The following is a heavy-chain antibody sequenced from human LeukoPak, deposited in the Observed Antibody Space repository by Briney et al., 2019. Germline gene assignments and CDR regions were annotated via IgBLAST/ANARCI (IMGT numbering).Heavy chain of an antibody. CDR2: INHIGST. Sequence: SETLSLTCAVYGGSFSGYYWSWIRQPPGKGLEWIGEINHIGSTNYNPSLKSRVTISVDTSKNQFSLKLSSVTAADTAVYYCARVAGGKTYCDFWSGYFGPYYFDYWGQGTLVTVSS. D-gene: IGHD3-3*01. V-gene: IGHV4-34*01. CDR1: GGSFSGYY. J-gene: IGHJ4*02. CDR3: ARVAGGKTYCDFWSGYFGPYYFDY.